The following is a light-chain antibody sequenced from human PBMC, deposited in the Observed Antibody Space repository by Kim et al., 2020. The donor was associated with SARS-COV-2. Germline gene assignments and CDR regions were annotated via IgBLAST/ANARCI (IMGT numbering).Light chain of an antibody. CDR3: QQAYSFPWT. Sequence: DIQMTQSPSSVSASVGDRVTITCRASQGISSWVAWYQQKPGKAPKLLIYAASSLQSGVPSRFSGSGSGTDFTLTISSLQPEDFANYYCQQAYSFPWTYGQGTKVDIK. CDR1: QGISSW. CDR2: AAS. J-gene: IGKJ1*01. V-gene: IGKV1-12*01.